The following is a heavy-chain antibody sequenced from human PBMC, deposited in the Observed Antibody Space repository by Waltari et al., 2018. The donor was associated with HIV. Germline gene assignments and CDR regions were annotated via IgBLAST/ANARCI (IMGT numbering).Heavy chain of an antibody. CDR2: VNDSGDT. CDR1: GYY. V-gene: IGHV4-34*01. Sequence: GYYWSWIRQSPGRGLEWFGEVNDSGDTNYKSSLKSRATMSVNTFKNQFSLKLMSVTAADTATYYCARGDYYYYDSSGLDSWGQGTPVTVSS. D-gene: IGHD3-22*01. J-gene: IGHJ1*01. CDR3: ARGDYYYYDSSGLDS.